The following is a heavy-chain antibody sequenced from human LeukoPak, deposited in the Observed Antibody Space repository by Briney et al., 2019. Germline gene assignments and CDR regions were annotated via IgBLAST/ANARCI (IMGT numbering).Heavy chain of an antibody. V-gene: IGHV4-34*01. CDR3: ARDDYDSSVGGMDV. Sequence: PSETLSLTCAVYGGSFSGYYWSWIRQPPGKGLEWIGEINHSGSTNYNPSLKSRVTISVDTSKNQFSLKLSSVTAADTAVYYCARDDYDSSVGGMDVWGQGTTVTVSS. D-gene: IGHD3-22*01. CDR1: GGSFSGYY. J-gene: IGHJ6*02. CDR2: INHSGST.